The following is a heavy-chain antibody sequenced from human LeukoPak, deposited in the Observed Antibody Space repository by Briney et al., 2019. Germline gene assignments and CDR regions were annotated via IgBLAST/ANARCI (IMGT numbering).Heavy chain of an antibody. CDR1: GFTFSSYW. Sequence: GSLRLSCAASGFTFSSYWMSWVRQAPGKGLEWVANIKKDGSEKYYVDSVKGRFTISRDNAKTSLYLQMNSLRAEDTALYYCARGGITIFGVVIYMDVWGKGTTVTVSS. CDR3: ARGGITIFGVVIYMDV. J-gene: IGHJ6*03. CDR2: IKKDGSEK. D-gene: IGHD3-3*01. V-gene: IGHV3-7*03.